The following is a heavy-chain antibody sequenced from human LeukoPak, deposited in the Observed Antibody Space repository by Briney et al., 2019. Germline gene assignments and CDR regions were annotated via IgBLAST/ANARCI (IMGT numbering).Heavy chain of an antibody. J-gene: IGHJ5*02. V-gene: IGHV4-34*01. CDR1: GGSFSDDS. CDR3: ARERRSPGVKCFDP. CDR2: INHSGLT. Sequence: SETLSLTCAVYGGSFSDDSWTWLRQSAREGLGWIGEINHSGLTKYNPSLKSRFSISVEMSKKQFSLKLTSVTAADTAVYYCARERRSPGVKCFDPWGQGTLVTVSS. D-gene: IGHD7-27*01.